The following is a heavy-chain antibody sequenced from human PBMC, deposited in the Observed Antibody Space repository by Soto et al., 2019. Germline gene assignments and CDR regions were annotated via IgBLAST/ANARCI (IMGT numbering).Heavy chain of an antibody. CDR3: AKDMSGYCSGGSCSDAFDI. CDR2: ISWNSGSI. D-gene: IGHD2-15*01. V-gene: IGHV3-9*01. CDR1: GFTFDDYA. Sequence: EVQLVESGGGLVQPGRSLRLSCAASGFTFDDYAMHWVRQAPGKGLEWVSGISWNSGSIGYADSVKGRFTISRDNAKNSLYLQMNSLRAADTALYYCAKDMSGYCSGGSCSDAFDIWGQGTMVTVSS. J-gene: IGHJ3*02.